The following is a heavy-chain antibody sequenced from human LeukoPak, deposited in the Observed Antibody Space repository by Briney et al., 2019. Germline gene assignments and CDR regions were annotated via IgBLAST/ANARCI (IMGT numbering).Heavy chain of an antibody. Sequence: GGSLRLSCAASGFTVSSNYMSWVRQAPGKGLEWVSVIYSGGSTYYADSVKGRFTISRDNAKNSLYLQMNSLRAEDTAVYYCARGDFWSGYYLFDYWGQGTLVTVSS. CDR1: GFTVSSNY. D-gene: IGHD3-3*01. J-gene: IGHJ4*02. CDR2: IYSGGST. V-gene: IGHV3-53*01. CDR3: ARGDFWSGYYLFDY.